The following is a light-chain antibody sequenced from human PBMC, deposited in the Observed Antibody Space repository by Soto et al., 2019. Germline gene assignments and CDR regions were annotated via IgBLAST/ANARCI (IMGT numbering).Light chain of an antibody. CDR2: DVS. CDR1: IIDVGTYNY. J-gene: IGLJ2*01. Sequence: SALTQPRSVSGPPGQSVSISCSGTIIDVGTYNYVSWYQQHPGKAPKLMIYDVSKRPSGVPDRFSGSKSGNTASLTISGLQAEDEADYYCCSYAGGYTHAVFGGGTKLTVL. V-gene: IGLV2-11*01. CDR3: CSYAGGYTHAV.